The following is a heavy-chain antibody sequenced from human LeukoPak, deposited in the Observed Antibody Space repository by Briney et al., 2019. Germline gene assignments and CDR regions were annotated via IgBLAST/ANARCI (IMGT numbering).Heavy chain of an antibody. D-gene: IGHD2-2*01. CDR1: GFTFSNYG. CDR2: ISGSGGST. Sequence: PGGSLRLSCTASGFTFSNYGMSWVRQAPGKGLEWVSGISGSGGSTYYADSVKGRFTISRDNSKNTLYLQMNSLRAEDTAVYYCAKTKRVPATNRDYYYYMDVWGKGTTVTVSS. J-gene: IGHJ6*03. V-gene: IGHV3-23*01. CDR3: AKTKRVPATNRDYYYYMDV.